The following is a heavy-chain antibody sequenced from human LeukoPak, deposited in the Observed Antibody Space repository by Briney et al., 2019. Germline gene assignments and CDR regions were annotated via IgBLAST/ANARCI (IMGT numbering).Heavy chain of an antibody. CDR2: ISWNSGSI. CDR1: GFTFDDYA. J-gene: IGHJ6*02. V-gene: IGHV3-9*01. D-gene: IGHD3-9*01. Sequence: PGRSLRLSCAASGFTFDDYAMHWVRQAPGKGLEWVSGISWNSGSIGYADSVKGRFTISRDNAKNSLYLQMNSLRTEDTALYYCAKDAGGFDWSQNYGMDVWGQGTTVTVSS. CDR3: AKDAGGFDWSQNYGMDV.